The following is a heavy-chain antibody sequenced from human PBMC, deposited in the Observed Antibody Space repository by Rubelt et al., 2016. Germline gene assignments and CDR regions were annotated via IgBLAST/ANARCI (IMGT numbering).Heavy chain of an antibody. CDR2: INGDGSST. J-gene: IGHJ4*02. D-gene: IGHD3-10*01. CDR3: ARGNGPGSYLIDY. Sequence: GSLRLSCEASGFTFSSYSMLWVRQDPGKGLVWVSRINGDGSSTSYADSVKGRFTISRDNAKNTLYLQMNSLRAEDTAVYYCARGNGPGSYLIDYWGQGTLVTVSS. V-gene: IGHV3-74*01. CDR1: GFTFSSYS.